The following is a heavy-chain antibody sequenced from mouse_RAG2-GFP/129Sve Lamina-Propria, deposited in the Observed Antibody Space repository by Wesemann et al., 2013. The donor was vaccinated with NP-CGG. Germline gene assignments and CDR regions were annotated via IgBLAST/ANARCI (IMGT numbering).Heavy chain of an antibody. Sequence: QVQLQQPGAELVMPGASVKLSCKASGYTFTSYWMHWVKQRPGQGLEWIGEIDPSDSYTNYNQKFKGKATLTVDKSSSTAYMQLSSLTSEDSAVYYCARGPSYGNYFDYWGQGTTLTVSS. J-gene: IGHJ2*01. CDR3: ARGPSYGNYFDY. D-gene: IGHD2-10*01. CDR1: GYTFTSYW. CDR2: IDPSDSYT. V-gene: IGHV1-69*01.